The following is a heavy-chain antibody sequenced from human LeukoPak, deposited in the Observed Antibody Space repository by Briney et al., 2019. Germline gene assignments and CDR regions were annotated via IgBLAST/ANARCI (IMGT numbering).Heavy chain of an antibody. Sequence: GGSLRLSCAASGFTFSSYYMSWVRPAPGKGLEWVSSISSSSTYMFYADSVRGRFTISRDNAKNSLYLQMNSLRAEDTAVYYCARDRGSGWHTFDYWGQGTLVTVSS. V-gene: IGHV3-21*01. CDR1: GFTFSSYY. D-gene: IGHD6-19*01. CDR3: ARDRGSGWHTFDY. CDR2: ISSSSTYM. J-gene: IGHJ4*02.